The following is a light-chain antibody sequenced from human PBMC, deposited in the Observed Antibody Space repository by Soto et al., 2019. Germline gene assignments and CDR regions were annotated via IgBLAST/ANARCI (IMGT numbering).Light chain of an antibody. CDR3: QQYVATLST. Sequence: DIVMTQSPDSLAVSLGERATINCKSSQSLVYSANNKNYLAWYQQKPGQPPKLLIYWASVRESGVPDRFSGSGSGTDFTLTISSLQAEDGAVYYCQQYVATLSTLGQGTKVEVK. V-gene: IGKV4-1*01. J-gene: IGKJ1*01. CDR2: WAS. CDR1: QSLVYSANNKNY.